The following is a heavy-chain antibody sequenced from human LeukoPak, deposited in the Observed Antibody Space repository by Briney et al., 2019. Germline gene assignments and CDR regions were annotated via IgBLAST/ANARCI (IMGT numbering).Heavy chain of an antibody. CDR2: ISSSSSTI. CDR1: GFTFSDYH. CDR3: ARDITMVRGIIGYYYGMDV. D-gene: IGHD3-10*01. J-gene: IGHJ6*02. V-gene: IGHV3-11*04. Sequence: GGSLRLSCAASGFTFSDYHVIWIRQAPGKGLEWVSYISSSSSTIYYADSVKGRFTISRDNAKNSLYLQMNSLRDEDTAVYYCARDITMVRGIIGYYYGMDVWGQGTTVTVSS.